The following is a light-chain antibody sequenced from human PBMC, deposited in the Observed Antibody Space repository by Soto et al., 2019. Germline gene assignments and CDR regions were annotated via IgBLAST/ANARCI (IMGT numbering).Light chain of an antibody. CDR3: ISYAGSNNFPVV. Sequence: QSALTQPPSASGSPGQSVTISCTGTSSDVGGYNYVSWYQQQPGKAPKLMIYEVSKRPSGVPDRFSGSKSGNTASLTVSGLQAKDEADYYCISYAGSNNFPVVFGGGTKLTVL. CDR1: SSDVGGYNY. J-gene: IGLJ2*01. V-gene: IGLV2-8*01. CDR2: EVS.